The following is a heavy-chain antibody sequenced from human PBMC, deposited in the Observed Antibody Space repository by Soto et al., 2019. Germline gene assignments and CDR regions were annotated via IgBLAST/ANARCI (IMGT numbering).Heavy chain of an antibody. CDR3: AREAVAGTRGGRYYFDY. V-gene: IGHV6-1*01. CDR1: GDSVSSNSAA. CDR2: TYYRSKWYN. J-gene: IGHJ4*02. D-gene: IGHD6-19*01. Sequence: SQTLSLTCAISGDSVSSNSAAWNWIRQSPSRGLEWLGRTYYRSKWYNDYAVSVKSRITINPDTSKNQFSLQLNSVTPEDTAVYYCAREAVAGTRGGRYYFDYWGQGTLVTVSS.